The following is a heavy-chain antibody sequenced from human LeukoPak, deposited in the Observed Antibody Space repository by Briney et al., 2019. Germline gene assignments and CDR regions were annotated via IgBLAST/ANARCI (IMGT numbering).Heavy chain of an antibody. D-gene: IGHD3-10*01. Sequence: GGSLRLSCAASGFTFSSYEMNWVRQAPGKGLEWVSHISRSGSTIYYADSVKGRFNISRDNAKNSLYLQMNSLRAEDTAVYYCAREARGSGKNGMDVWGQGTTVTVSS. CDR2: ISRSGSTI. V-gene: IGHV3-48*03. CDR1: GFTFSSYE. CDR3: AREARGSGKNGMDV. J-gene: IGHJ6*02.